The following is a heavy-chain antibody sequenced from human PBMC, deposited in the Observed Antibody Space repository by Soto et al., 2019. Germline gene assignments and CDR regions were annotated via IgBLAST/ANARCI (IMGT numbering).Heavy chain of an antibody. J-gene: IGHJ6*04. V-gene: IGHV1-3*01. CDR1: GDTFTSYA. D-gene: IGHD4-17*01. CDR2: INAXNDNK. Sequence: XXVKVSCKASGDTFTSYAMHWVRQAPGQRLACIXRINAXNDNKKSSHKXXGRDTITXTTSARTAHMELSTLRSEDTAVYYCARDTAPSVVWGKGTTVTVSS. CDR3: ARDTAPSVV.